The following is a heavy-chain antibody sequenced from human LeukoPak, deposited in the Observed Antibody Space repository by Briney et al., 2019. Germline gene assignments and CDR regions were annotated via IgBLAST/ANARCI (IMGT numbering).Heavy chain of an antibody. CDR1: GYTFTNYD. Sequence: ASVKVSCKASGYTFTNYDINWVRQAPGQGLGWMGWRNPNSGNTGYAQKFQGRVTITRDTSITTAYMELSSLISEDTAVYYCARRAHSGSYYVAFGDWGQGTPVTVSS. CDR2: RNPNSGNT. D-gene: IGHD1-26*01. J-gene: IGHJ4*02. V-gene: IGHV1-8*03. CDR3: ARRAHSGSYYVAFGD.